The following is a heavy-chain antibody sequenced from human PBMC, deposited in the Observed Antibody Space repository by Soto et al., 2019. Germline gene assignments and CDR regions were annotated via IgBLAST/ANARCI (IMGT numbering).Heavy chain of an antibody. D-gene: IGHD5-18*01. CDR3: PKDPNIQLWNMYYFDY. V-gene: IGHV3-23*01. CDR1: GFNFSSYA. Sequence: PGGSLRLSCAASGFNFSSYAMSSVRQDPGKRLESVSAISGSGGSTYYADYVKGRFTISRDNTKNTLYLQMNSLRADDTAVYYYPKDPNIQLWNMYYFDYWGQGTLVTVSA. CDR2: ISGSGGST. J-gene: IGHJ4*02.